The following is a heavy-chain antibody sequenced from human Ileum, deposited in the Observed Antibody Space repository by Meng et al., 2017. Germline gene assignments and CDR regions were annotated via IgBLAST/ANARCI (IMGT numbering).Heavy chain of an antibody. J-gene: IGHJ6*02. Sequence: SETLSLTCTVSGGSISSYYWSWIRQPPGKGLEWIGYMYNSGSTNYNPSLKSRVTISVDTSKNQFSLKLNSVTAADTAVYYCARAQQFYTVTTWGYGMDVWGQGTTVTVSS. V-gene: IGHV4-59*01. CDR1: GGSISSYY. CDR2: MYNSGST. D-gene: IGHD4-11*01. CDR3: ARAQQFYTVTTWGYGMDV.